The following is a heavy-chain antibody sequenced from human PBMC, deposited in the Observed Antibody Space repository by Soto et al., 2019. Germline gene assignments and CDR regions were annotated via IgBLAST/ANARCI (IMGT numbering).Heavy chain of an antibody. D-gene: IGHD3-22*01. Sequence: ASVKVSCKVSGYTFTSYGISWVRQAPGQGLEWMGWISAYNGNTNYAQKFQGRVTITRDTSASTAYMELSSLRSEDTAVYYCAREASYYDSSGSLVPYYYYGMDDWGQGTTVTVSS. J-gene: IGHJ6*02. CDR1: GYTFTSYG. V-gene: IGHV1-18*01. CDR3: AREASYYDSSGSLVPYYYYGMDD. CDR2: ISAYNGNT.